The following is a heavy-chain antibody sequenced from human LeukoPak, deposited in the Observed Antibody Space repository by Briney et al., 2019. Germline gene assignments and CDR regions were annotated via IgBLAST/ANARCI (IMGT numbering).Heavy chain of an antibody. J-gene: IGHJ3*02. CDR3: ARVAYFVGAFDI. Sequence: GGSLRLSCAASGFTFSSYAMSWVRQAPGKGLEWVSAISGSGDSTYYGDSVKGRFTISRDNAKNSLYLQMNSLRAEDTAVYYCARVAYFVGAFDIWGQGTMVTVSS. V-gene: IGHV3-23*01. CDR2: ISGSGDST. CDR1: GFTFSSYA. D-gene: IGHD2/OR15-2a*01.